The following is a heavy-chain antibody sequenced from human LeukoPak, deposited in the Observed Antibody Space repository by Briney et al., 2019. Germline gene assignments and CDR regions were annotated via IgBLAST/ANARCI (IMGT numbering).Heavy chain of an antibody. D-gene: IGHD3-3*02. J-gene: IGHJ4*02. CDR1: GFTFDDYA. CDR3: ASLHFWSGPKAFDY. CDR2: ISWNSGSI. Sequence: LSGGSLRLSCAASGFTFDDYAMHWVRQAPGKGLEWVSGISWNSGSIGYADSVKGRFTISRDNAKNSLYLQMNSLRAEDTAVYYCASLHFWSGPKAFDYWGQGTLVTVSS. V-gene: IGHV3-9*01.